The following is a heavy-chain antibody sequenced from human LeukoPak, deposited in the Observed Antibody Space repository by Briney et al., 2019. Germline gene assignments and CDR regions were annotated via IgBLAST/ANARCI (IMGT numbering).Heavy chain of an antibody. CDR1: GFTFIDYG. CDR2: IGIHGDT. J-gene: IGHJ4*02. Sequence: GGSLRLSCAASGFTFIDYGMHWVRQVIGKGLEWVSAIGIHGDTHYSGSVKGRFPISRENAESSLYLQMNSLRAENTAVYYCARGGIQVSGIDEFDYWGQGTLVTVSS. V-gene: IGHV3-13*01. CDR3: ARGGIQVSGIDEFDY. D-gene: IGHD6-19*01.